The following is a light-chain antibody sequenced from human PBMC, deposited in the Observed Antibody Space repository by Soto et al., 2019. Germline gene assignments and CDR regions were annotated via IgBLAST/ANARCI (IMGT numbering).Light chain of an antibody. V-gene: IGKV3-11*01. CDR3: HQYGLLTRHP. Sequence: EIVLTQSPATLSLSPGDGATLSCRASQTISKYLAWYQQKPGQAPRLLIYESSERASGVPSRFSGGGSGSDFTLTISSLEPEDFAVYYCHQYGLLTRHPFGQGTKLEIK. CDR2: ESS. J-gene: IGKJ2*01. CDR1: QTISKY.